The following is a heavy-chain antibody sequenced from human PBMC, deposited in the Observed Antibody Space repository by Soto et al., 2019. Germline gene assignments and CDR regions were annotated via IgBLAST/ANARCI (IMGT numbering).Heavy chain of an antibody. CDR3: ARTYGSGSYGFDY. J-gene: IGHJ4*02. D-gene: IGHD3-10*01. V-gene: IGHV4-59*01. CDR2: IYYSGST. Sequence: SETLSLTCTVSGGSISSYYWSWIRQPPGKGLEWIGYIYYSGSTNYNPSLKSRVTISVDTSKNQFSLKLSSVTAADTAVYYCARTYGSGSYGFDYWGQGTLVTVSS. CDR1: GGSISSYY.